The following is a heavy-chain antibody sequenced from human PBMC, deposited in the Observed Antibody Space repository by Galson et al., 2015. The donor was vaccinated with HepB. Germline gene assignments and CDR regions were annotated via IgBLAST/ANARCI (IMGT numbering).Heavy chain of an antibody. CDR2: IYYRGST. CDR1: GGSISSGGYY. CDR3: ARESPGPPPLFDH. V-gene: IGHV4-31*03. J-gene: IGHJ4*02. D-gene: IGHD7-27*01. Sequence: TLSLTCTVSGGSISSGGYYWSWVRQHPGKGLEWIGYIYYRGSTYYNPSLKSRVTISVDTSKNQFSLKLSSVTAADTAVYFCARESPGPPPLFDHWGQGTLITVSS.